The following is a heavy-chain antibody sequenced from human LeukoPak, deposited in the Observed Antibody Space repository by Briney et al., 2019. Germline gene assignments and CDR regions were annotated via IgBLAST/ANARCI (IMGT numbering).Heavy chain of an antibody. Sequence: PSETLSLTCTVSGGSISSSSYYWGWIRQPPGKGLEWIGSIYYSGSTYYNPSLKSRVTISVDTSKNQFSLKLSSVTAADTAVYYCARGQVYYYGMDVWGKGTTVTVSS. J-gene: IGHJ6*04. CDR2: IYYSGST. CDR3: ARGQVYYYGMDV. V-gene: IGHV4-39*01. CDR1: GGSISSSSYY.